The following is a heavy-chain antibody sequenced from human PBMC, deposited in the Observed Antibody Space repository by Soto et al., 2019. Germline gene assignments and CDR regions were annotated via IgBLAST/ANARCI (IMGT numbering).Heavy chain of an antibody. CDR2: ISAYNGNT. V-gene: IGHV1-18*04. Sequence: ASVKVSCKASGYTFTSYGISWVRQAPGQGLEWMGWISAYNGNTNYAQKLQGRVTTTTDTSTSTAYMELRSLRSGDTAVYYCARLRGFNGSPYYFDYWGQGTLVTVSS. J-gene: IGHJ4*02. CDR3: ARLRGFNGSPYYFDY. CDR1: GYTFTSYG. D-gene: IGHD2-8*01.